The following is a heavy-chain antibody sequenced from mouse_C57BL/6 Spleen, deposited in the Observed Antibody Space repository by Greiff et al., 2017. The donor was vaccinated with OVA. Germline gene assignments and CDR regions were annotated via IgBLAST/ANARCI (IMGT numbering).Heavy chain of an antibody. V-gene: IGHV1-82*01. CDR1: GYAFSSSW. J-gene: IGHJ2*01. D-gene: IGHD4-1*01. CDR2: IYPGDGDT. CDR3: ASLTGTVDD. Sequence: QVQLQQSGPELVKPGASVKISCKASGYAFSSSWMNWVKQRPGKGLEWIGRIYPGDGDTNYNGKFKGKATLTADKSSSTAYMQLSSLTSEDSAVYFCASLTGTVDDWGQGTTLTVSS.